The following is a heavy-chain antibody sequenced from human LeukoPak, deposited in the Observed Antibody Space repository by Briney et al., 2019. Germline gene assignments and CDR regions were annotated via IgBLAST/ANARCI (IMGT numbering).Heavy chain of an antibody. V-gene: IGHV3-53*01. Sequence: GGSLRLSCAGSGFIFNNYAMHWVRQPPGKGLEWVSVIYSGGSTYYADSVKGRFTVSRDNSKNTLYLQMNSLRAEDTAVYYCARERRDYAFDYWGQGTLVTVSS. D-gene: IGHD4-17*01. CDR1: GFIFNNYA. CDR2: IYSGGST. CDR3: ARERRDYAFDY. J-gene: IGHJ4*02.